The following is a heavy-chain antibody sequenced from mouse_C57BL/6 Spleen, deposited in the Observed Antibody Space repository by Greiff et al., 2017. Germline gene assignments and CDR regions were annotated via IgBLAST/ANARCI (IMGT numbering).Heavy chain of an antibody. CDR2: IDPETGGT. CDR1: GYTFTDYE. Sequence: QVQLKQSGAELVRPGASVTLSCKASGYTFTDYEMHWVKQTPVHGLEWIGAIDPETGGTAYNQKFKGKAILTADKSSSTAYMELRSLTSEDSAVYYCTIYYYAMDYWGQGTSVTVSS. CDR3: TIYYYAMDY. J-gene: IGHJ4*01. V-gene: IGHV1-15*01.